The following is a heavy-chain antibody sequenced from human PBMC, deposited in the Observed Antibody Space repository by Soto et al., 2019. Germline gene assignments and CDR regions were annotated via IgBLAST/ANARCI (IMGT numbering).Heavy chain of an antibody. J-gene: IGHJ5*02. CDR1: GYSFTSYW. CDR2: IYPGDSDT. CDR3: ARRSGSYYNWFDP. Sequence: GESLKISCKGSGYSFTSYWICWVRQMPGKGLEWMGIIYPGDSDTRYSPSFQGQITISADKSISTAYLQWSSLKASDTAMYYCARRSGSYYNWFDPWGQRTLVTVS. V-gene: IGHV5-51*01. D-gene: IGHD1-26*01.